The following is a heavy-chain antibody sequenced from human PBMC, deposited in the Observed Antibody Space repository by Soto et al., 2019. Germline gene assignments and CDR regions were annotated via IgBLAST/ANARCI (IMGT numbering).Heavy chain of an antibody. CDR2: MNPNSGNT. J-gene: IGHJ3*02. Sequence: QVQLVQSGAGVKKPGASVKVSCKASGYTFTSYDINWVRQATGQGLEWMGWMNPNSGNTGYAQKFQGRVTMTRNTSISTAYMELSSLRSEDTAVYYCAVSGYSHGDHDAFDIWGQGTMVTVSS. V-gene: IGHV1-8*01. D-gene: IGHD5-18*01. CDR1: GYTFTSYD. CDR3: AVSGYSHGDHDAFDI.